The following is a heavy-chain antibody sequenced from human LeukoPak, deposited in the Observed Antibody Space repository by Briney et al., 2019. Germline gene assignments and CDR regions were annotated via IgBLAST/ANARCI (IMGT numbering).Heavy chain of an antibody. CDR3: ARYGSGLYFDY. Sequence: SGPALVKPTHTLTLTCTFSGFSLSTSGMRVSWIRQPPGKALEWLARVDWDDDKFYSTSLKTRLTISKDTSKNQVVLTMTNMDPVDTATYYCARYGSGLYFDYWGQGTLVTVSS. CDR2: VDWDDDK. J-gene: IGHJ4*02. D-gene: IGHD3-10*01. V-gene: IGHV2-70*04. CDR1: GFSLSTSGMR.